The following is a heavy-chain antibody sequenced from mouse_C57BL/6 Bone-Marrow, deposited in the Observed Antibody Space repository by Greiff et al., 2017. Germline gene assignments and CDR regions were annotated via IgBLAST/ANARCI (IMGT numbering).Heavy chain of an antibody. J-gene: IGHJ3*01. CDR2: IYPGDGDT. CDR1: GYAFSSSW. CDR3: GRYYDCGSSDGAD. D-gene: IGHD1-1*01. Sequence: QVQLQQSGPELVKPGASVKISCKASGYAFSSSWMNWVKQRPGKGLEWIGRIYPGDGDTNYNGKFKGKATLTADKSSSTAYMQLSSLTSEDSAVYLCGRYYDCGSSDGADWGQGTLVTVA. V-gene: IGHV1-82*01.